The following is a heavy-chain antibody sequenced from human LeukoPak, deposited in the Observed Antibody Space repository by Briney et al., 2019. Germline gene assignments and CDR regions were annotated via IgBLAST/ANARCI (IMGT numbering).Heavy chain of an antibody. V-gene: IGHV3-7*01. Sequence: GGSLRLSCAASVFTFSSYWMSWVRQAPGKGLEWVANIKQDGSEKYYVDSVKGRFTISRDNAKNPLYLQMNSLRAEDTAVYYCARDEHYSSCWYDRPPAGDYRGQGTLVTVSS. J-gene: IGHJ4*02. CDR2: IKQDGSEK. D-gene: IGHD6-19*01. CDR1: VFTFSSYW. CDR3: ARDEHYSSCWYDRPPAGDY.